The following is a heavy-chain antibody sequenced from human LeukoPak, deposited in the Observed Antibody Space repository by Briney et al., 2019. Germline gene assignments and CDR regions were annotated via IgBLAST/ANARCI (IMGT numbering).Heavy chain of an antibody. CDR2: IYSRGLTRGST. CDR1: GFTFSDYY. Sequence: GSLRLSCAASGFTFSDYYMNWIRQPPGKGLEWIGYIYSRGLTRGSTNYNPSLKSRVTISVDTSKNQFSLKLSSVTAADTAVYYCARDQEYSGSYYRYFDYWGQGTLVTVSS. J-gene: IGHJ4*02. V-gene: IGHV4-59*01. D-gene: IGHD1-26*01. CDR3: ARDQEYSGSYYRYFDY.